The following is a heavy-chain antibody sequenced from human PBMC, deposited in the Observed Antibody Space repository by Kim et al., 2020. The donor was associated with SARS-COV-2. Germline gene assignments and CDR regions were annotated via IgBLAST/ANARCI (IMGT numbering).Heavy chain of an antibody. D-gene: IGHD5-12*01. CDR3: ARHESGYDTYYFDY. CDR2: IYYSGST. V-gene: IGHV4-39*01. CDR1: GGSISSSSYY. J-gene: IGHJ4*02. Sequence: SETLSLTCTVSGGSISSSSYYWGWIHQPPGKGLEWIGSIYYSGSTYYNPSLKSRVTISVDTSKNQFSLKLSSVTAADTAVYYCARHESGYDTYYFDYWGQGTLVTVSS.